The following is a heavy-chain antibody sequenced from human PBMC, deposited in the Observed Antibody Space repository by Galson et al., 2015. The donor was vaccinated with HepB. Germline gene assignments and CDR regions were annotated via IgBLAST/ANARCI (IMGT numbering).Heavy chain of an antibody. D-gene: IGHD3-10*01. Sequence: CAISGDSVSSNSAAWNWIRQSPSRGLEWLGRTYYKSKWYSDYAVSVKNRIIINPDASTNRFSLQLRSVTPDDTAVYYCARESVSMVRGIILHYYGMDVWGQGTTVAVSS. CDR1: GDSVSSNSAA. J-gene: IGHJ6*02. CDR2: TYYKSKWYS. V-gene: IGHV6-1*01. CDR3: ARESVSMVRGIILHYYGMDV.